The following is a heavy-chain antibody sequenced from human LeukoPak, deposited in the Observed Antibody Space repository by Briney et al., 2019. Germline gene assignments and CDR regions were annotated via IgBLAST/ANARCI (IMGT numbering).Heavy chain of an antibody. Sequence: SETLSLTCTVSGDSISSGSYYWSWIRQPAGKGLEWIGRIYSSGSTNYNPSLKSRVTISVDTSKNQFSLKLSSVTAADTAIYYFARAYVMVRGVLIDYWGQGTLVTVYS. D-gene: IGHD3-10*01. CDR3: ARAYVMVRGVLIDY. J-gene: IGHJ4*02. CDR2: IYSSGST. V-gene: IGHV4-61*02. CDR1: GDSISSGSYY.